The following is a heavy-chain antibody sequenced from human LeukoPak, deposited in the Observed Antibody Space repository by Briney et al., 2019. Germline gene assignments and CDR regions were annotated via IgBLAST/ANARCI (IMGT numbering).Heavy chain of an antibody. V-gene: IGHV1-8*03. D-gene: IGHD1-26*01. CDR1: GYTFTSYD. J-gene: IGHJ4*02. CDR3: ARGFSAVGATAGFGY. Sequence: ASVKVSCKASGYTFTSYDINWVRQATGQGLEWMGWMNPNSGNTGYAQKFQGRVTITRNTSISTAYMELSSLRSEDTAVYYCARGFSAVGATAGFGYWGQGTLVTVSS. CDR2: MNPNSGNT.